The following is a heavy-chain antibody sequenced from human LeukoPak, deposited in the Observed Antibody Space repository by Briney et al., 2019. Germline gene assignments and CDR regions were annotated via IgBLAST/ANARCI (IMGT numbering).Heavy chain of an antibody. CDR3: ATSWASGYSRYDY. CDR1: GYSFTSYC. J-gene: IGHJ4*02. CDR2: IYPGDSDT. D-gene: IGHD5-18*01. V-gene: IGHV5-51*01. Sequence: GESLKISCKGSGYSFTSYCIGWVRQMPGKGLEWMGIIYPGDSDTRYRPSFQGQVTISADKSISTAYLQWSSLKASDTAMYYCATSWASGYSRYDYWGQGTLVTVSS.